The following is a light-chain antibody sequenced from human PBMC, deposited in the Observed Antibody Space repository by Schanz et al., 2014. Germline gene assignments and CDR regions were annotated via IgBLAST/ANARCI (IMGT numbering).Light chain of an antibody. CDR2: EVN. CDR1: SSDIGGYIY. J-gene: IGLJ2*01. V-gene: IGLV2-8*01. Sequence: QSVPTQPPSASGSPGQSVTISCTGTSSDIGGYIYVSWHQQHPGKAPKLIIYEVNKRPSGVPDRFSGSKSGNTASLTVSGLQPEDEADYYCGSYAGNNRLIYGGGTKLTVL. CDR3: GSYAGNNRLI.